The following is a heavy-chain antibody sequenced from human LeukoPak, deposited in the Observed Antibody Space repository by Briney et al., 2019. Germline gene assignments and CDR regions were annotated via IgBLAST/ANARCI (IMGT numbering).Heavy chain of an antibody. CDR1: GGSFSGYY. CDR2: INHSGST. Sequence: PSETLSLTCAVYGGSFSGYYWSWIRQPPGKGLEWIGEINHSGSTNYNPSLKSRVTILVDTSKNQFSLKLSSVTAADTAVYYCARGGSKGAYYYDSSGYYYGYWGQGTLVTVSS. CDR3: ARGGSKGAYYYDSSGYYYGY. V-gene: IGHV4-34*01. J-gene: IGHJ4*02. D-gene: IGHD3-22*01.